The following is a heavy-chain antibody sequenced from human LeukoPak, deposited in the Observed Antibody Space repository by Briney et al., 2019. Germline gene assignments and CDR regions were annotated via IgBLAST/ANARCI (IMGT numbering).Heavy chain of an antibody. Sequence: SVKVSCKASGGTFSSYAISWVRQAPGQGLEWMGGIIPIFGTANYAQKFQGRVTITTDESTSTAYMELSSLRSEDTAVYYCASYRRRDSGPPILGFDPWGQGTLVTVSS. CDR2: IIPIFGTA. J-gene: IGHJ5*02. CDR1: GGTFSSYA. CDR3: ASYRRRDSGPPILGFDP. V-gene: IGHV1-69*05. D-gene: IGHD2-21*01.